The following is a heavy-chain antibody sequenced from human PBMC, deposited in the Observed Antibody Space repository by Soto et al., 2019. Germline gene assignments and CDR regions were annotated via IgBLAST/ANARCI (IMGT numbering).Heavy chain of an antibody. CDR2: IIPYSGTT. CDR3: ARSQGSSTSLEIYYYYYYGMDV. J-gene: IGHJ6*02. Sequence: VKGSCKGSGYTLTGDGISWVRQAPGQGLEWMGWIIPYSGTTNYAQKFQGRVTITADESTSTAYMELSSLRSEDTAVYYCARSQGSSTSLEIYYYYYYGMDVWGQGTTVTVSS. V-gene: IGHV1-69*13. CDR1: GYTLTGDG. D-gene: IGHD2-2*01.